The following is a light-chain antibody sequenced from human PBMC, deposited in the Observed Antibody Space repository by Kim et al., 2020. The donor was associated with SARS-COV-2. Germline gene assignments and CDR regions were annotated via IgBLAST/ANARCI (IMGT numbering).Light chain of an antibody. J-gene: IGKJ1*01. Sequence: ASVEGEVPSSGGASQDMSVSLAWYQQKPGKIPPVLFYTASTLQSGVPSRCSGSGSGREFTLTIARLQTEDVATYYCQKYNSTPWTFGPRAKVDSK. CDR2: TAS. CDR3: QKYNSTPWT. CDR1: QDMSVS. V-gene: IGKV1-27*01.